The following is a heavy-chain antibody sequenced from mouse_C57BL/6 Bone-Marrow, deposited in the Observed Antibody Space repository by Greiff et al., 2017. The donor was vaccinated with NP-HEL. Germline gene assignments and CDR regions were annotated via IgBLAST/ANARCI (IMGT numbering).Heavy chain of an antibody. V-gene: IGHV5-6*01. D-gene: IGHD2-5*01. Sequence: EVNVVESGGDLVKPGGSLKLSCAASGFTFSSYGMSWVRQTPDKRLEWVATISSGGSYTYSPASVKGRFTISRDNAKNTRYLQMSSLKSEDTAMYYCASLPYYSNYGFAYWGQGTLVTVSA. CDR2: ISSGGSYT. J-gene: IGHJ3*01. CDR1: GFTFSSYG. CDR3: ASLPYYSNYGFAY.